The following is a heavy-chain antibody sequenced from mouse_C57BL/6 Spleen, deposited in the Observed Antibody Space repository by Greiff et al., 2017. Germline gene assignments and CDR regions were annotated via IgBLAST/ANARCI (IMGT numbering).Heavy chain of an antibody. CDR1: GYTFTSYW. CDR3: ARERLWLEGIDYAMDY. CDR2: IYPGSGST. V-gene: IGHV1-55*01. Sequence: QVQLQQPGAELVKPGASVKMSCKASGYTFTSYWITWVKQRPGQGLEWIGDIYPGSGSTNYNEKFKSKATLTVDTSSSTAYMQLSSLTSEDSAVYDCARERLWLEGIDYAMDYWGQGTSVTVSS. D-gene: IGHD2-2*01. J-gene: IGHJ4*01.